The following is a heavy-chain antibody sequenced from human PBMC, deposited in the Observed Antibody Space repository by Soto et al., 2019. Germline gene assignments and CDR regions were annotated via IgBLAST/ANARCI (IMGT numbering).Heavy chain of an antibody. CDR3: ARIPYYDFWSGHRRAYYYGMDV. Sequence: PSETLSLTCTVSGGSISSYYWSWIRQPPGKGLEWIGYIYYSGSTNYNPSLKSRVTISVDTSKNQFSLKLSSVTAADTAVYYCARIPYYDFWSGHRRAYYYGMDVWGQGTTVTVSS. V-gene: IGHV4-59*01. D-gene: IGHD3-3*01. J-gene: IGHJ6*02. CDR1: GGSISSYY. CDR2: IYYSGST.